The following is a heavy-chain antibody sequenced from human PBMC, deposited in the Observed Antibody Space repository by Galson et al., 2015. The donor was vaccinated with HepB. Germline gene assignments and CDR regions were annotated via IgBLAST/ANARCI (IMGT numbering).Heavy chain of an antibody. D-gene: IGHD4-17*01. CDR2: INSDGSST. CDR3: VAVTTSDWYFGL. Sequence: VRQAPRKGLVWVSRINSDGSSTNYADSVKGRFTISRDNAKNTLSLQMNSLRPEDTAVYYCVAVTTSDWYFGLWGRGTLVTVSS. V-gene: IGHV3-74*01. J-gene: IGHJ2*01.